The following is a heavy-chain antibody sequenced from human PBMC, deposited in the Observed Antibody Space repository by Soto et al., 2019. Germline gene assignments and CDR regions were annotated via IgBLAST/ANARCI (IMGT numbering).Heavy chain of an antibody. V-gene: IGHV4-39*01. D-gene: IGHD2-8*01. CDR1: GGSINNSPYY. J-gene: IGHJ3*01. Sequence: QLQLQESGPGLVRSSETLSLTCSVSGGSINNSPYYWGWVRQPPGKGLEWIGTIYYTGFTYYNPSLKSRLTISVDTSKNQFSLRLTSVTAADTGVYYCARPMGVEQHLVHDALHSWGQGTAVTVSS. CDR2: IYYTGFT. CDR3: ARPMGVEQHLVHDALHS.